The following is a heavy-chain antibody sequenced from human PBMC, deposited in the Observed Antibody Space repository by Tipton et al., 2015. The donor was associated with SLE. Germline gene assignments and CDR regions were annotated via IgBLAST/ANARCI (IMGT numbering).Heavy chain of an antibody. J-gene: IGHJ4*02. V-gene: IGHV3-9*01. CDR3: AKDIGNSGYLFDY. CDR1: GFTFNDYA. CDR2: INWNSDNR. D-gene: IGHD5-12*01. Sequence: SLRLSCVASGFTFNDYAMHWVRQAPGRGLEWVSGINWNSDNRGYADSVKGRFTISRDNAKNSLYLQINSLRPEDTALYYCAKDIGNSGYLFDYWGQGALVTGSS.